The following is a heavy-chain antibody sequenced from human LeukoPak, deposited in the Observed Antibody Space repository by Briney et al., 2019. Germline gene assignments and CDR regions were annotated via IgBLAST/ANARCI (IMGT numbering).Heavy chain of an antibody. J-gene: IGHJ4*02. CDR3: AKDAFRVKMLVVRGPHYFDY. CDR1: GFTFSGSA. V-gene: IGHV3-30*02. CDR2: IRYDGSNK. Sequence: GGSLRLSCAASGFTFSGSAMHWVRQAPGKGLEWVAFIRYDGSNKYYADSVKGRFTISRDNSKNTLYLQMNSLRAEDTAVYYCAKDAFRVKMLVVRGPHYFDYWGQGTLVTVSS. D-gene: IGHD3-10*01.